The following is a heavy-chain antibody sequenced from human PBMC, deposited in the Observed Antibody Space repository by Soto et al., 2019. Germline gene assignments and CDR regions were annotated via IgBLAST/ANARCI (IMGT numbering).Heavy chain of an antibody. Sequence: GGSLRLSCAASVFTFSSHAMSGVRQSPGKGLEWVSTISSGGDNTYSADSVKGRFTISRDNSKNTLYLQMNSLRAEDTAVYYCAKDFDSYSSGRYGMDVWGQGTTVTVSS. V-gene: IGHV3-23*01. J-gene: IGHJ6*02. CDR1: VFTFSSHA. CDR2: ISSGGDNT. CDR3: AKDFDSYSSGRYGMDV. D-gene: IGHD6-19*01.